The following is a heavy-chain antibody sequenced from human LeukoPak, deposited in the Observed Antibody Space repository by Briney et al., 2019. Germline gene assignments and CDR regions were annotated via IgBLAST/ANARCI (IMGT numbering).Heavy chain of an antibody. J-gene: IGHJ4*02. CDR3: ARGQFLYSTGWPSTIRFDY. CDR1: GGSISSSSYY. Sequence: SETLSLTCTVSGGSISSSSYYWDWIRQPPGKGLEWIGSISYSGSTYYNPSLKSRVTFSVDTSKNHFSLKLSSVTAADTAVYYCARGQFLYSTGWPSTIRFDYWGQGALVTISS. CDR2: ISYSGST. V-gene: IGHV4-39*07. D-gene: IGHD6-19*01.